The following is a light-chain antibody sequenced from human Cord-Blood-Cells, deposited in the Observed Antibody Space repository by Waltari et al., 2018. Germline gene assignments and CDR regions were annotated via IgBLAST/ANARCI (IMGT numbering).Light chain of an antibody. V-gene: IGKV3-15*01. Sequence: EIVVTQSPATLSVSPGERATLSCRASQSVSSNLAWYQQKPGQAPRLLIYGATTRATGIPARFSGSGSGKEFTLTISSLQSEDFAVYCCQQYNNWYTFGQGTKLEIK. CDR2: GAT. CDR3: QQYNNWYT. J-gene: IGKJ2*01. CDR1: QSVSSN.